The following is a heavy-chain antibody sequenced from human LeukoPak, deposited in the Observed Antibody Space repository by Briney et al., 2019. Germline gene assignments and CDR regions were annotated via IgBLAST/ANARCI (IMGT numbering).Heavy chain of an antibody. Sequence: GGSLRLSCAASRLTFSSYTMHWVRQAPGKGLEWVAIISYDGSSKYYADSVKGRFTLSRDNSKNTLYLQMNSLRAEDTAVYYCAKDYSDYYDSSGYYPSPVGYWGQGTLVTVSS. V-gene: IGHV3-30*04. J-gene: IGHJ4*02. CDR3: AKDYSDYYDSSGYYPSPVGY. D-gene: IGHD3-22*01. CDR2: ISYDGSSK. CDR1: RLTFSSYT.